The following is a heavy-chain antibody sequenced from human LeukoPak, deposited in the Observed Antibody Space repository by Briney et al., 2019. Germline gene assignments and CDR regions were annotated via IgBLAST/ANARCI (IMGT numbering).Heavy chain of an antibody. D-gene: IGHD3-22*01. CDR1: GGSFSGYY. V-gene: IGHV4-34*01. J-gene: IGHJ4*02. CDR3: ARGPHTGVNYYDSSGYYY. Sequence: PSETLSLTYAVYGGSFSGYYWSWIRQPPGKGLEWIGEINHSGSTNYNPSLKSRVTISVDTSKNQFSLKLSSVTAADTAVYYCARGPHTGVNYYDSSGYYYWGQGTLVTVSS. CDR2: INHSGST.